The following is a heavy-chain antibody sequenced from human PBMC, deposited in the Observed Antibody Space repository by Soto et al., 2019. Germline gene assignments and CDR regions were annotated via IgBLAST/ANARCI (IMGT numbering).Heavy chain of an antibody. V-gene: IGHV1-18*01. D-gene: IGHD6-19*01. CDR3: ARDQVGGTQIGD. CDR1: GYTFTRVP. CDR2: ISTYNGHT. Sequence: QVQLGQSGAEVKEPGASVKVSCKASGYTFTRVPITWVRQAPGQGLEWMGWISTYNGHTNYAQNFQGRVNMTTDTSTSTTYMEMRSLRSDETGVYYGARDQVGGTQIGDWGQGTLVTVSS. J-gene: IGHJ1*01.